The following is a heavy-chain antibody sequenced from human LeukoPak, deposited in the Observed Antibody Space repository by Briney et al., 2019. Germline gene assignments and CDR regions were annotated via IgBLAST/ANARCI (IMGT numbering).Heavy chain of an antibody. J-gene: IGHJ4*02. D-gene: IGHD2-2*01. CDR2: ISSSSSTI. Sequence: GASLRLSCAASGFTFSSYSMNWVRQAPGKGLEWVSYISSSSSTIYYADSVKGRFTISRDNAKNSLYLQMNSLRAEDTAVYYCASSLVVPAAPQDYWGQGTLVTVSS. V-gene: IGHV3-48*01. CDR1: GFTFSSYS. CDR3: ASSLVVPAAPQDY.